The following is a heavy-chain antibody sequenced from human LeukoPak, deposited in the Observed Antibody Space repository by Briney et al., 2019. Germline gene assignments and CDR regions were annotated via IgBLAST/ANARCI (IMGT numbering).Heavy chain of an antibody. Sequence: GGSLRLSCAASGFTFSSYSMNWVRQAPGKGLEWVSSISSSSSYIYYADSVKGRFTISRDNAKNSLYLQMNSLKTEDTAVYYCATGSPMEVVVAARNSPILYYFDYWGQGTLVTVSS. J-gene: IGHJ4*02. V-gene: IGHV3-21*04. D-gene: IGHD2-15*01. CDR3: ATGSPMEVVVAARNSPILYYFDY. CDR2: ISSSSSYI. CDR1: GFTFSSYS.